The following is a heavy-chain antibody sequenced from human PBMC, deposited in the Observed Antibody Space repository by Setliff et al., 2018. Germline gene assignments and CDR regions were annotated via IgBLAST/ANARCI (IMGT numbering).Heavy chain of an antibody. CDR1: GFTFSGSA. D-gene: IGHD6-13*01. CDR2: IRSKSDRYAT. CDR3: AAAPAGSDVFDM. J-gene: IGHJ3*02. V-gene: IGHV3-73*01. Sequence: PGGSLRLSCAASGFTFSGSAMYWVRQASGKGLEWVGRIRSKSDRYATVYAASVRGRFTISRDDSKNTAYLQMNSLKTEDTAVYYCAAAPAGSDVFDMWGQGTMVTVSS.